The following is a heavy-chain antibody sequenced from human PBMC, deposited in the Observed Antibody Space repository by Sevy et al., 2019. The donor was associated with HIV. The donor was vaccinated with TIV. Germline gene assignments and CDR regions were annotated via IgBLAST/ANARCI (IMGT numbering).Heavy chain of an antibody. Sequence: GESLKISCKVSGYSLSKLSIHWVRQAPGKGLEWMGSFDPEDAEPIYAQTLQGRVTMTEDTSTDTAYMELISLTSEDTAIYYCTAVGLGYYSGSSYCQGDWFDPWGQGTLVTVSS. CDR2: FDPEDAEP. CDR1: GYSLSKLS. V-gene: IGHV1-24*01. D-gene: IGHD2-15*01. J-gene: IGHJ5*02. CDR3: TAVGLGYYSGSSYCQGDWFDP.